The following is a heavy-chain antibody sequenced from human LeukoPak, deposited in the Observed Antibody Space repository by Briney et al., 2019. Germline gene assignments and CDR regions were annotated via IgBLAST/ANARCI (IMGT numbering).Heavy chain of an antibody. CDR3: ARAKKPLLDY. CDR1: GFNFSTYW. Sequence: GGSLRLSCAVSGFNFSTYWMSWVRQAPGKGLEWVSYISSSGSTIYYADSVKGRFTISRDNAKNSLYLQMNSLRAEDTAVYYCARAKKPLLDYWGQGTLVTVSS. V-gene: IGHV3-11*01. J-gene: IGHJ4*02. CDR2: ISSSGSTI.